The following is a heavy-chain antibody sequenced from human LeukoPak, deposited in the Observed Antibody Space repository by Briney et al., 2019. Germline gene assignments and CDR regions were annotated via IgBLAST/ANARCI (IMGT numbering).Heavy chain of an antibody. CDR2: IYYSGST. J-gene: IGHJ3*02. Sequence: SETLSLTCTVSGGSISSYYWSWIRQPPGKGLEWLGYIYYSGSTNYNPSLKSRVTISVDTSKNQFSLKLSSVTAADTAVYYCARGSTLTVDAFDIWGQGTMVTVSS. D-gene: IGHD7-27*01. CDR1: GGSISSYY. V-gene: IGHV4-59*01. CDR3: ARGSTLTVDAFDI.